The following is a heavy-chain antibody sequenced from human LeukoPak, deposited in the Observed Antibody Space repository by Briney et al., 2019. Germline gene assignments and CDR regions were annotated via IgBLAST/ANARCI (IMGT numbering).Heavy chain of an antibody. Sequence: SETLPLTCTVSGGSISSSSYYWGWIRQPPGKGLEWIGSIYYSGSTYYNPSLKSRVTISVDTSKNQFSLKLSSVTAADTAVYYCARGRRYYDFWSGPTSYYYYMDVWGKGTTVTVSS. J-gene: IGHJ6*03. CDR3: ARGRRYYDFWSGPTSYYYYMDV. V-gene: IGHV4-39*01. CDR2: IYYSGST. D-gene: IGHD3-3*01. CDR1: GGSISSSSYY.